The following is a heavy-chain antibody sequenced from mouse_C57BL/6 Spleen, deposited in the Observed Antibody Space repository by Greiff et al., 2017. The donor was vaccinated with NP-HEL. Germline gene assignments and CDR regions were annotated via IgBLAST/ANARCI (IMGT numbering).Heavy chain of an antibody. J-gene: IGHJ3*01. CDR2: INPNNGGT. D-gene: IGHD1-1*01. CDR1: GYTFTDYY. V-gene: IGHV1-26*01. CDR3: SRYYGSSDGFAY. Sequence: EVQLQQSGPELVKPGASVKISCKASGYTFTDYYMNWVKQSHGKSLEWIGDINPNNGGTSYNQKFKVKATLTVDKSSSTAYMELRSLTSEDSAVYYCSRYYGSSDGFAYWGQGTLVTVSA.